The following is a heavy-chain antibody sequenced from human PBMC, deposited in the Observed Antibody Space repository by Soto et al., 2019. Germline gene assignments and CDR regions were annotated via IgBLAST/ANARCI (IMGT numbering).Heavy chain of an antibody. J-gene: IGHJ3*02. CDR1: GFTFSTYA. CDR3: AKDFGDPYAFDI. CDR2: IRGSNGRI. V-gene: IGHV3-23*01. Sequence: VQLLESGGELVQPGGSLRLSCAASGFTFSTYAMSWVRQAPGKGLEWISNIRGSNGRIDYADSMKGRFTISRDNSKNTLYLEMNSLRAEDTAVYYCAKDFGDPYAFDIWGQGAMVTVSS. D-gene: IGHD2-21*01.